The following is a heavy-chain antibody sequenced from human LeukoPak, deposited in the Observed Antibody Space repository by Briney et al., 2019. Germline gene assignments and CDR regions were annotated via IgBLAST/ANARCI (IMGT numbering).Heavy chain of an antibody. CDR3: ARNSYSDYQRAYFDY. Sequence: SETLSLTCTVSGGSISSYYWSWIRQPPGKGLEWIGYIYYSGSTNYNPSLKSRVTISVDTSKNQFSLKLSSVTAADTAVYYCARNSYSDYQRAYFDYWGQGTLVTVSS. CDR1: GGSISSYY. J-gene: IGHJ4*02. V-gene: IGHV4-59*01. D-gene: IGHD4-11*01. CDR2: IYYSGST.